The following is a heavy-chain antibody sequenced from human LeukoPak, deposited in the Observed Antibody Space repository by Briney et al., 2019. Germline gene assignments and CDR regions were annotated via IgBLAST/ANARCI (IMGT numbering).Heavy chain of an antibody. J-gene: IGHJ6*03. CDR2: INPSGGST. CDR1: GYTFTSYY. Sequence: ASVKVSCKASGYTFTSYYMHWVRQAPGQGLEWMGIINPSGGSTSYAQKFQGRVTMTRDMSTSTVYMELSSLRSEDTAVYYCARSSLYLYYYYYYMDVWGKGTTVTVSS. V-gene: IGHV1-46*01. D-gene: IGHD2-8*01. CDR3: ARSSLYLYYYYYYMDV.